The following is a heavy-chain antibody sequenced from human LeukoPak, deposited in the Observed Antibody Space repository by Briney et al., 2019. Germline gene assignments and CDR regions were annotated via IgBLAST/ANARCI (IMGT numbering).Heavy chain of an antibody. Sequence: ASVKVSCKASGYTFTNYAMNWVRQAPGQGLEWMGWINTNTGNPTYAQGFTGRFVFSLDASVSTAYLQIRRLKAEDTAVYYCARVPFVVMGDTGNWFDPWGQGTLVTVSS. CDR3: ARVPFVVMGDTGNWFDP. V-gene: IGHV7-4-1*01. CDR1: GYTFTNYA. J-gene: IGHJ5*02. CDR2: INTNTGNP. D-gene: IGHD2-8*01.